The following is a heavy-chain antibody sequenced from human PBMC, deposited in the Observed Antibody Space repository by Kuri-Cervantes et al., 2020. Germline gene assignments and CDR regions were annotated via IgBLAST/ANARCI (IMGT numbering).Heavy chain of an antibody. CDR1: GGSISSSSYY. CDR2: IYYSGST. V-gene: IGHV4-39*07. J-gene: IGHJ4*02. Sequence: GSLRLSCTVSGGSISSSSYYWGWIRQPPGKGLEWIGSIYYSGSTYYNPSLKSRVTISVDTSKNQFSLKLTSVTTADTAVYYCAREGIAVAGHGGYDYWGQGTLVTVSS. CDR3: AREGIAVAGHGGYDY. D-gene: IGHD6-19*01.